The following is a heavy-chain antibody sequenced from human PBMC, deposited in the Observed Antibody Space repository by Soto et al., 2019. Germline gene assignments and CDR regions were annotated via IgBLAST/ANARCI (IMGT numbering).Heavy chain of an antibody. CDR3: ARAATITTRYNFDF. D-gene: IGHD4-4*01. Sequence: EVQLLESGGGLVQPGGSLRLSCAASGFTFSSFGMNWVRQAPGKGLEWVSLISDSGGSTYHADSVKGRFTISRDNSKNTLYLQMNSLRAEDTAVYYCARAATITTRYNFDFWGQGTLVTVSS. J-gene: IGHJ4*02. V-gene: IGHV3-23*01. CDR1: GFTFSSFG. CDR2: ISDSGGST.